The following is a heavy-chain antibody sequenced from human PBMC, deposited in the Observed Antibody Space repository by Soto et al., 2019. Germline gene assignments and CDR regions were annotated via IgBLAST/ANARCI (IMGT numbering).Heavy chain of an antibody. D-gene: IGHD3-10*01. CDR2: IIYSGGT. Sequence: SETLSLTCNVSGASISSYNYWGWFRQPPGKGLEWIGCIIYSGGTNYNPSLQSRLTLSVDRSKNQFSLKLSSVTAADTAVYYCARSAYYYGSGSYYNRAFDIWGQGTMVTVSS. CDR1: GASISSYNY. CDR3: ARSAYYYGSGSYYNRAFDI. V-gene: IGHV4-39*07. J-gene: IGHJ3*02.